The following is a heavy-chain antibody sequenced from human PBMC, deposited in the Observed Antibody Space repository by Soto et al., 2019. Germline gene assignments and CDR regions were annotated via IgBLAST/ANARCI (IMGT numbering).Heavy chain of an antibody. Sequence: PGGSLRLSCAASGFTFSNHWMYWIRQAPGKGLVWVSRIKGDGSSTSYADSVKGRFTISRDNAQNTLYLQINSLRAEDTAVYYCARDPIAAAVGGYWGQGTLVTVSS. V-gene: IGHV3-74*01. CDR1: GFTFSNHW. CDR3: ARDPIAAAVGGY. D-gene: IGHD6-13*01. J-gene: IGHJ4*02. CDR2: IKGDGSST.